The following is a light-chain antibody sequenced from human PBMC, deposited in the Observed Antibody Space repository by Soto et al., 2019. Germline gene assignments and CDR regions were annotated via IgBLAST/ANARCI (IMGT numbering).Light chain of an antibody. V-gene: IGLV1-44*01. Sequence: QSVLTQPPSASGTPGQRVTISCSGSGSNIGSKTVNWYQQLPGTVPKLLIYNSYQRPSGVPDRFSASKSGTSASLAISGLQSEDEADYYCSSWDASLNGYVFGTGTKLTVL. J-gene: IGLJ1*01. CDR3: SSWDASLNGYV. CDR2: NSY. CDR1: GSNIGSKT.